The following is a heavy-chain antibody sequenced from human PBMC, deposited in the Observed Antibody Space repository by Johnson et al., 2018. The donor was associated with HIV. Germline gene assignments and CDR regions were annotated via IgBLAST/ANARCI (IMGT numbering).Heavy chain of an antibody. CDR2: ISYDGSNK. CDR3: ARGDFWSGYQDAFDI. J-gene: IGHJ3*02. Sequence: QVQLVESGGGVVQPGRSLRLSCAASGFTFSSYAMHWVRQAPGKGLEWVAVISYDGSNKYYADSVKGRFTISSDNSKNTLYLQMNSLGAEDTAVYYCARGDFWSGYQDAFDIWGQGTMVTVSS. CDR1: GFTFSSYA. D-gene: IGHD3-3*01. V-gene: IGHV3-30*04.